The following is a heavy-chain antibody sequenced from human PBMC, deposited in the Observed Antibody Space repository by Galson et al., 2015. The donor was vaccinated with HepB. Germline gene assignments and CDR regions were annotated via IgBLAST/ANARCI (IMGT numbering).Heavy chain of an antibody. V-gene: IGHV3-21*01. J-gene: IGHJ6*02. CDR3: AREIVVVPAAIDYYYGMDV. CDR1: GFTFSSYS. CDR2: ISSSSSYI. D-gene: IGHD2-2*02. Sequence: SLRLSCAASGFTFSSYSMNWVRQAPGKGLEWVSSISSSSSYIYYADSVKGRFTISRDNAKNSLYLQMNSLRAEDTAVYYCAREIVVVPAAIDYYYGMDVWGQGTTVTVSS.